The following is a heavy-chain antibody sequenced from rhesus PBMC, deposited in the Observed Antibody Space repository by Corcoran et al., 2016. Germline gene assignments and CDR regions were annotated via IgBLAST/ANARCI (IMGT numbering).Heavy chain of an antibody. Sequence: QVQLQESGPGLVKSSEPLSFTCGVSGVSISSGYYYWSWIRQPPGKGLEWVGYITYSGSTSYNPSLKSRVTISRDTSKNLFSLKLSSVTAADTAVYYCARYERLLPFFDFWGQGVLVTVSS. CDR3: ARYERLLPFFDF. CDR1: GVSISSGYYY. D-gene: IGHD2-15*01. J-gene: IGHJ4*01. V-gene: IGHV4-122*02. CDR2: ITYSGST.